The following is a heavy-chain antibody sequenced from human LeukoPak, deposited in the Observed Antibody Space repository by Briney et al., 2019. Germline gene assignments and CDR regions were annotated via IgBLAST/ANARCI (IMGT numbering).Heavy chain of an antibody. CDR2: IYPGDSDT. V-gene: IGHV5-51*01. CDR1: GYSFTSYW. Sequence: PGESLKITCKGSGYSFTSYWIGWVRQMPGKGLEWMGIIYPGDSDTGYSPSFQGQVTISADKSISTAYLQWSSLKASDTAMYYCARQGGYYDSSGYYYPYYYYGMDVWGQGTTVTVSS. D-gene: IGHD3-22*01. CDR3: ARQGGYYDSSGYYYPYYYYGMDV. J-gene: IGHJ6*02.